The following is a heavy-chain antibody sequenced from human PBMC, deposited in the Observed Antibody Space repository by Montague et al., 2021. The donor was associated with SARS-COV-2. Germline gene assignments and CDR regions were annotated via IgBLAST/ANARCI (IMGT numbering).Heavy chain of an antibody. CDR1: GDSTSCPNCY. Sequence: SETLSPTCTVSGDSTSCPNCYWGWIRQAPGKGLDWIGTIYNSGTTYYNPSLKSRLTISIDTSKNQFSLKLTSVTAADTAVYYCARHRNYGDHSLDNWFRPWGQGTLVTVSS. CDR2: IYNSGTT. J-gene: IGHJ5*02. CDR3: ARHRNYGDHSLDNWFRP. V-gene: IGHV4-39*01. D-gene: IGHD4-17*01.